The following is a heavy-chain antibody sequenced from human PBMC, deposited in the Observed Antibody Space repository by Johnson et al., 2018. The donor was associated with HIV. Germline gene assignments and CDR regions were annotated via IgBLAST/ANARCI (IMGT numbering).Heavy chain of an antibody. V-gene: IGHV3-33*03. Sequence: VHLVESGGGVVQPGTSLRLSCAASGFTFSSYGIHWVRQAPGKGLEWVAFIWHDGRDVYYAYSVKCRFTVSRDNSKNAVYLQMNSLGAGDTAVYYCAKDQHGPLVPTVMRDDAFDIWGQGTMVTVSS. CDR1: GFTFSSYG. CDR2: IWHDGRDV. J-gene: IGHJ3*02. D-gene: IGHD5-12*01. CDR3: AKDQHGPLVPTVMRDDAFDI.